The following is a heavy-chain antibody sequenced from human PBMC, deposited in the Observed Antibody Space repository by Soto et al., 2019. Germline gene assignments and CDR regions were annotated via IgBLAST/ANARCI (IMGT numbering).Heavy chain of an antibody. Sequence: ASVKVSCKASGYTFTGYYMHWVRQAPGQGLEWMGWINPNSGGTNYAQKFQGWVTMTRDTSISTAYMELSRLRSDDTAVYYCAREITMVRGVILGYFDYWGQGTLVTVS. D-gene: IGHD3-10*01. V-gene: IGHV1-2*04. CDR1: GYTFTGYY. J-gene: IGHJ4*02. CDR2: INPNSGGT. CDR3: AREITMVRGVILGYFDY.